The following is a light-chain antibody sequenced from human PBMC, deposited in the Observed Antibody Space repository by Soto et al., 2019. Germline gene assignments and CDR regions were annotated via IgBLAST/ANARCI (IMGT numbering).Light chain of an antibody. Sequence: SYELTQPPSVSVSPGQTARITCSGDALPKEYAYWYQQKPGQAPVMVIYKDSERPSGIPERFSGSKSGTTVTMTISGVQAEDEADYYCQSADASGSDRVFGGGTKLTVL. J-gene: IGLJ2*01. CDR1: ALPKEY. CDR2: KDS. V-gene: IGLV3-25*02. CDR3: QSADASGSDRV.